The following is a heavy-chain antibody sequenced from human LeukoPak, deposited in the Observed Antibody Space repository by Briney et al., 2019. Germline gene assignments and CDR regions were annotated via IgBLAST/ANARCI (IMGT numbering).Heavy chain of an antibody. CDR2: ISSGSTYI. D-gene: IGHD4-17*01. J-gene: IGHJ4*02. V-gene: IGHV3-21*04. CDR3: AKDMWPGGDYGPDY. Sequence: GGSLRLSCAASEFTFSTYSMNWVRQAPGKGLEWVSSISSGSTYIYYADSVKGRFTISRDNAKNSLYLQMNSLRAEDTALYYCAKDMWPGGDYGPDYWGQGTLVTVSS. CDR1: EFTFSTYS.